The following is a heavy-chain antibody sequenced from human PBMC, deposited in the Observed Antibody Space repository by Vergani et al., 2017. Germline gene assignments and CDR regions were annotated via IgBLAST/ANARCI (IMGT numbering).Heavy chain of an antibody. Sequence: QVQLQESGPGLVKPSETLSLTCTVSGGSISSYYWRWIRQPPGKGLEWIGYIYYSGSTNYNPSLKSRVTISVDTSKNQFSLKLSSVTAADTAVYYCASYCGGDCYSGYWYFDLWGRGTLVTVSS. CDR1: GGSISSYY. J-gene: IGHJ2*01. V-gene: IGHV4-59*01. D-gene: IGHD2-21*01. CDR2: IYYSGST. CDR3: ASYCGGDCYSGYWYFDL.